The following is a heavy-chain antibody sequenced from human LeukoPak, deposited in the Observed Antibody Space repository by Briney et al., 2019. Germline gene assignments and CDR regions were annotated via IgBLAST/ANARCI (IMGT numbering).Heavy chain of an antibody. CDR3: ARQRGDEYYYYSSDYYYVGSQFDP. J-gene: IGHJ5*02. D-gene: IGHD3-22*01. Sequence: SETLSLTCTVSGGSVTTSSYYWGWIRQPPGKGLEWIGSVYYSRSTYYNPSLKSRVTISVDTAKKQFSLKLSSVTAADTAVYYCARQRGDEYYYYSSDYYYVGSQFDPWGQGTLVTVSS. CDR1: GGSVTTSSYY. CDR2: VYYSRST. V-gene: IGHV4-39*01.